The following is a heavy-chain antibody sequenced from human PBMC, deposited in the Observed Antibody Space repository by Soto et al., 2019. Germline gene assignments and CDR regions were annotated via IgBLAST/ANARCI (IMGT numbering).Heavy chain of an antibody. J-gene: IGHJ6*02. CDR2: IHYSGST. V-gene: IGHV4-31*03. CDR3: AREYSSSSALPTGNLLHYYPGMDV. CDR1: GASISSGAYY. D-gene: IGHD6-6*01. Sequence: SETLSLTCTVSGASISSGAYYWSWIRRHPGKGLEWIGYIHYSGSTYYNPSLKSRVNISVDMSKNQFSLRLSSVTAADTAVYYCAREYSSSSALPTGNLLHYYPGMDVWGQGTTVTVSS.